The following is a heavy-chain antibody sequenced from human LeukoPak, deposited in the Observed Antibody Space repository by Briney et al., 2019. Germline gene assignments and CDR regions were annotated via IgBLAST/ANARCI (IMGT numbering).Heavy chain of an antibody. CDR2: ISYSGST. Sequence: PSETLSLTCTVSGGSISSYYWSWIRQPPGKGQEWIGYISYSGSTNYNPSLKSRVTMSLDRSKNQFSLKVSSVIAADTGVYYCARDVGGWLQFALWGQGTLVAVSS. CDR1: GGSISSYY. D-gene: IGHD5-24*01. CDR3: ARDVGGWLQFAL. J-gene: IGHJ4*02. V-gene: IGHV4-59*01.